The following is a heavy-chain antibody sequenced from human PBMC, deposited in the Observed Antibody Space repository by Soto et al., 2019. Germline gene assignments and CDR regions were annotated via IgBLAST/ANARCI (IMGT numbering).Heavy chain of an antibody. Sequence: VQLQGSGPGLVKPSQTLSLTCTVSGASVNTGAYYWSYIRQSPGKVLEWLGYIFYSGDTYYNPSLKSRATISLNTSRNQISLTLTSVTDADTAVYFCVGTGTTDDFWGQGTLVTVSS. D-gene: IGHD1-7*01. CDR1: GASVNTGAYY. J-gene: IGHJ1*01. V-gene: IGHV4-30-4*01. CDR2: IFYSGDT. CDR3: VGTGTTDDF.